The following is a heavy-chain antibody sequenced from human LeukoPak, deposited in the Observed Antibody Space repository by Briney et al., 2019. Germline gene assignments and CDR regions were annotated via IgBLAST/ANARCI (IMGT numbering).Heavy chain of an antibody. CDR3: ARNESVLGTTGLNDFFDD. Sequence: SETPSLTCTVTGGSISRRSDYWGWIRQPPGKGLEWIGSIYYSGSTYYNPSFKSRVTISVDTSRNQFSLQLSYVTAADTAVYYCARNESVLGTTGLNDFFDDWGQGSLVTFSS. CDR1: GGSISRRSDY. V-gene: IGHV4-39*01. J-gene: IGHJ4*02. CDR2: IYYSGST. D-gene: IGHD1-26*01.